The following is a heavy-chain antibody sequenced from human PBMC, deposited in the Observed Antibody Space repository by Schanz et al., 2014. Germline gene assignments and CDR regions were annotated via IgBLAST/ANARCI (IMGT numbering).Heavy chain of an antibody. V-gene: IGHV3-21*01. CDR2: ISYGTSYI. CDR3: ARVARTGDSSPRDAVDN. J-gene: IGHJ3*02. D-gene: IGHD5-18*01. CDR1: GFNFSSYS. Sequence: EVTMVESGGGLVKPGGSLRLSCAASGFNFSSYSLNWVRQAPGKGLEWVSSISYGTSYIYYAESVKGRFTISRDNAKNSLYLQMNGLRGEDAAVYYCARVARTGDSSPRDAVDNWGQGTMVTDSA.